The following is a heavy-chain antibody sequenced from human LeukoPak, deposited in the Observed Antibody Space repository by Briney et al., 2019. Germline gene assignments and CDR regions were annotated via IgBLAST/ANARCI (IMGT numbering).Heavy chain of an antibody. CDR2: ISGSGGST. D-gene: IGHD3-9*01. CDR3: AKDQDLTGYYAVKIDY. J-gene: IGHJ4*02. CDR1: GFTFSSYA. V-gene: IGHV3-23*01. Sequence: PGGSLRLSCAASGFTFSSYAMSWVRQAPGKGLEWVSAISGSGGSTYYADSVKGRFTISRDNSKNTLYLQMNSLRAEDTAVYYCAKDQDLTGYYAVKIDYWGQGTLVTVSS.